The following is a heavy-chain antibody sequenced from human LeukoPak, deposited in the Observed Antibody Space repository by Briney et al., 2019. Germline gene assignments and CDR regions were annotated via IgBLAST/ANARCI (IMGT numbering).Heavy chain of an antibody. Sequence: QSGPTLVKPTQTLTLTCTFSGFSLSTTGVAVGWIRQPRVKALEWLALIYWDNDRRYSPPLKSRLTITKDTSKNQVVLTMPNMDPVDTATYYCAHSPIGTSSGYHYFFDYWGQGTLVTVSS. V-gene: IGHV2-5*02. D-gene: IGHD3-22*01. J-gene: IGHJ4*02. CDR2: IYWDNDR. CDR1: GFSLSTTGVA. CDR3: AHSPIGTSSGYHYFFDY.